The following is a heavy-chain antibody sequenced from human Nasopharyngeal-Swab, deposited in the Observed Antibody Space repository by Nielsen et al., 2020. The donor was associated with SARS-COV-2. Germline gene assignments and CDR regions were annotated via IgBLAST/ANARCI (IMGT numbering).Heavy chain of an antibody. CDR2: ISSSSSYI. D-gene: IGHD3-10*01. CDR1: GFTFSSYS. Sequence: GGSLRLSCAASGFTFSSYSMNWVRQAPRKGLEWVSSISSSSSYIYYADSVKGRFTISRDNAKNSLYLQMNSLRAEDTAVYYCARARRGVDYYMDVWGKGTTVTVSS. V-gene: IGHV3-21*01. J-gene: IGHJ6*03. CDR3: ARARRGVDYYMDV.